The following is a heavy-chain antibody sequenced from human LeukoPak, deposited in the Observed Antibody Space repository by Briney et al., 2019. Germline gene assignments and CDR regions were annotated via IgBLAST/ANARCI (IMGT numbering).Heavy chain of an antibody. CDR2: FDPEDGET. CDR1: GYTFTSYA. Sequence: WASVKVSCKASGYTFTSYAMDWVRQAPGQGLEWMGGFDPEDGETIYAQKFQGRVTMTEDTSTDTAYMELSSLRSEDTAVYYCATDLLGIGADYWGQGTLVTVSS. V-gene: IGHV1-24*01. J-gene: IGHJ4*02. CDR3: ATDLLGIGADY. D-gene: IGHD3-10*01.